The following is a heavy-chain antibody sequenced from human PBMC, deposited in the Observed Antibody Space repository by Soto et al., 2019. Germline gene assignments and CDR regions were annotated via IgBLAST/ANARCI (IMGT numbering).Heavy chain of an antibody. V-gene: IGHV1-69*01. D-gene: IGHD1-26*01. J-gene: IGHJ6*02. CDR2: IIPIFGTA. Sequence: QVQLVQSGAEVKKPGSSVKVSCKASGGTFSSYAISWVRQAPGQGLEWMGGIIPIFGTANYAQKFQGRVTITADESTSTAYMELSSLRSEDTAVYYCASTSGSYWRGAKYYYYGMDVWGQGTTVTVSS. CDR3: ASTSGSYWRGAKYYYYGMDV. CDR1: GGTFSSYA.